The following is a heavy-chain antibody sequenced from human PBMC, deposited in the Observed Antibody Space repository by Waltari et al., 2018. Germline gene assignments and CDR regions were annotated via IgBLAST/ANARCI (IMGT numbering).Heavy chain of an antibody. D-gene: IGHD7-27*01. V-gene: IGHV4-34*01. Sequence: QVQLQQWGAGLLKPSETLSLTCAVYGGSFSGYYWSWIRQPPGKGLEWIGEINHSGSTNYNPSLKSRVTISVDTSKNQFSLKLSSVTAADTAVYYCARGLGTFLDYWGQGTLVTVSS. CDR1: GGSFSGYY. J-gene: IGHJ4*02. CDR2: INHSGST. CDR3: ARGLGTFLDY.